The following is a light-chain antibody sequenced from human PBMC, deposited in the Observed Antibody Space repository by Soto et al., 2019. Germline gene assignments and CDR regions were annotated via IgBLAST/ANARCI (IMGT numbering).Light chain of an antibody. CDR1: QGIRND. Sequence: IQMTQSPSSLSPSVGTIVTITGRAIQGIRNDLAWYQQKPGKVPKLLIYAASTLQSGVPSRFSGSGSGTDFTLTISSLQPEDVATYYCQHYNSDRWTFGQGTKVDIK. J-gene: IGKJ1*01. CDR2: AAS. CDR3: QHYNSDRWT. V-gene: IGKV1-27*01.